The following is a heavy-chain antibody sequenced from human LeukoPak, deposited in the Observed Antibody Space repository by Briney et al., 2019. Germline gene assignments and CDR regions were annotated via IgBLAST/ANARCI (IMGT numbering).Heavy chain of an antibody. CDR1: GFTFSDYA. D-gene: IGHD3-9*01. J-gene: IGHJ4*02. CDR3: AKVLSFRPFDWVLYVDH. CDR2: LSGSGDTT. V-gene: IGHV3-23*01. Sequence: PGGSLRLSCAASGFTFSDYAMSWVRQAPGKGLEWVSSLSGSGDTTYYADSVKGRFTISRDNSKNTLYLQMNSLRVEDTAVYYCAKVLSFRPFDWVLYVDHWGQGTLVTVSS.